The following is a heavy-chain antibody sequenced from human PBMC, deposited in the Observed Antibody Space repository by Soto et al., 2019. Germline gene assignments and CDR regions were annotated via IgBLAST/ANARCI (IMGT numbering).Heavy chain of an antibody. CDR2: ISAHNGNT. CDR1: GYAFTTYG. Sequence: QVHLVQSGAEVKKPGASVKVSCQASGYAFTTYGITWVRQAPGQGLEWMGWISAHNGNTNYAQKLQGRVTVTRDTSTSTAYMELRRLRSDDTAVYYCARGRYGGYWGQGALVTVSS. J-gene: IGHJ4*02. CDR3: ARGRYGGY. D-gene: IGHD3-10*01. V-gene: IGHV1-18*01.